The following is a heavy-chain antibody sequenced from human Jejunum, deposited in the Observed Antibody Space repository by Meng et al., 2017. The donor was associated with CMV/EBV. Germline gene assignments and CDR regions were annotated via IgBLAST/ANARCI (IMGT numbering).Heavy chain of an antibody. CDR2: IYPSSGGT. CDR3: AAVTYSGYDDFDY. D-gene: IGHD5-12*01. CDR1: GYTFTAYY. Sequence: SGYTFTAYYMHWVRQAPGPGLEWMGWIYPSSGGTHYAQKFQGRVTMTRDTSISTAYMELSSLTSDDTAVYYCAAVTYSGYDDFDYWGQGTLVTVSS. J-gene: IGHJ4*02. V-gene: IGHV1-2*02.